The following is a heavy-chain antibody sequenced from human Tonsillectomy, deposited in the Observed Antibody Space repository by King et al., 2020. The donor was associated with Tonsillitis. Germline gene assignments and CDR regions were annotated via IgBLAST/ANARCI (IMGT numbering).Heavy chain of an antibody. Sequence: VQLVESGGGVVQPGRSLRLSCAASGFTFNSYVMHWVRQAPGKGLEWVTLISYDGTNKYYADSVKGRFTISRDNSKNTLYLQMNSLRAEDTAVYRCARDPYDSSGYYFGYFDLWGRGTLVTVSS. CDR2: ISYDGTNK. CDR3: ARDPYDSSGYYFGYFDL. J-gene: IGHJ2*01. V-gene: IGHV3-30-3*01. D-gene: IGHD3-22*01. CDR1: GFTFNSYV.